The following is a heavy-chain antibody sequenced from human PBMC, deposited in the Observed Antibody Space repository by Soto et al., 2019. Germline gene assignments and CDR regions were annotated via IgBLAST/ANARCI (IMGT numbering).Heavy chain of an antibody. D-gene: IGHD2-2*01. CDR2: ISSSSSTI. CDR3: GSESAALNWFDP. CDR1: GFTFSSYS. Sequence: EVQLVESGGGLVQPGGSLRLSCAASGFTFSSYSMNWVRQAPGKGLEWVSYISSSSSTIYYADSVKGRFTISRDNAKNSLYLQMNSLRDEDTAVYYCGSESAALNWFDPWGQGTLVTVSS. V-gene: IGHV3-48*02. J-gene: IGHJ5*02.